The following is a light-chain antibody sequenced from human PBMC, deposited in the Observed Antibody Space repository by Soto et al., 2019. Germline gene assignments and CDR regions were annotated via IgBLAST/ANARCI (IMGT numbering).Light chain of an antibody. CDR3: QQLHGYPIT. J-gene: IGKJ5*01. CDR1: QGIDTS. Sequence: ILLTQSPSSLSASVGDRVTMTCRASQGIDTSLAWYQQKPGKAPKLLIYAASNFQSGVPSRFSGSGSGTHFTLTISSLQPEDFATYYCQQLHGYPITFGQGTRLEI. V-gene: IGKV1-9*01. CDR2: AAS.